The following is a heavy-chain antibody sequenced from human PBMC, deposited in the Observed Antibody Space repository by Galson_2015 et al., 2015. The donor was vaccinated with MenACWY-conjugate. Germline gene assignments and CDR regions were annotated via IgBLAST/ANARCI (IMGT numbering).Heavy chain of an antibody. V-gene: IGHV3-23*01. J-gene: IGHJ5*02. D-gene: IGHD3-10*01. CDR3: AQGGGSRWFDP. CDR1: GITFSSYA. CDR2: ISTTGGTT. Sequence: SLRLSCAASGITFSSYAMSWVRQAPGKGLEWVSSISTTGGTTYYADSVKGRFTISRDNSKNTLYLQMNSLRAEDTAVYYCAQGGGSRWFDPWGQGTLVIVSS.